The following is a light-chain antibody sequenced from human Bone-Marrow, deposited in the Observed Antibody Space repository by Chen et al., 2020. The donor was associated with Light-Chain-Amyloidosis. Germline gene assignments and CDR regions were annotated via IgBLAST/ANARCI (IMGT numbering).Light chain of an antibody. J-gene: IGLJ3*02. CDR1: SGSIATNY. V-gene: IGLV6-57*01. CDR2: EDD. CDR3: QSYQGSSQGV. Sequence: NFMLTQPHSVSESPGKTVIISCTRSSGSIATNYVQWYQQRPGSSPTTVIYEDDQRPPGVPVRFSGSIDRSSNSASLTISGLKTEDEADYYCQSYQGSSQGVFGGGTKLTVL.